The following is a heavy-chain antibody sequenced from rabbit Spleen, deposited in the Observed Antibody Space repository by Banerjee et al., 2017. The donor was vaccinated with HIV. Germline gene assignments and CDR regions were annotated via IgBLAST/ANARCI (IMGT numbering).Heavy chain of an antibody. CDR2: IWTTGGGT. D-gene: IGHD2-1*01. J-gene: IGHJ6*01. CDR1: GFSFSSNYF. Sequence: QEQLEESGGGLVKPGGTLTLTCTASGFSFSSNYFMCWVRQAPGKGLEWIACIWTTGGGTFYASWAKGRFTISKTSSTTVTLKMTSLTAADTATYFCARGGGGSYLYWDLWGPGTLVTVS. V-gene: IGHV1S45*01. CDR3: ARGGGGSYLYWDL.